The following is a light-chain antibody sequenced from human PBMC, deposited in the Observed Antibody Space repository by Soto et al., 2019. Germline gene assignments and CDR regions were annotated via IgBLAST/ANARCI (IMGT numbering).Light chain of an antibody. CDR2: DAS. CDR1: ESVSDNY. CDR3: QQYGSSPLT. Sequence: EIVLTQPPGTLSLSPGERATLSCRASESVSDNYLAWYQQRSGQAPRLVIYDASSRASVVPDRFSGSGSGADFTLTIRRLEPEDFAVYYCQQYGSSPLTFGGGTKVDIK. J-gene: IGKJ4*01. V-gene: IGKV3-20*01.